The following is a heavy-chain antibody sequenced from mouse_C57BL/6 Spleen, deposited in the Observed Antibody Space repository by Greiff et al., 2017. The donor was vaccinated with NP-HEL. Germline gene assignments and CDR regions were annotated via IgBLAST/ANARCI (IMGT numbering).Heavy chain of an antibody. CDR3: AMGLRLDY. J-gene: IGHJ2*01. V-gene: IGHV3-6*01. D-gene: IGHD2-4*01. CDR1: GYSITSGYY. Sequence: DVKLVESGPGLVKPSQSLSLTCSVTGYSITSGYYWNWIRQFPGNKLEWMGYISYDGSNNYNPSLKNRISITRDTSKNQFFLKLNSVTTEDTATYYCAMGLRLDYWGQGTTLTVSS. CDR2: ISYDGSN.